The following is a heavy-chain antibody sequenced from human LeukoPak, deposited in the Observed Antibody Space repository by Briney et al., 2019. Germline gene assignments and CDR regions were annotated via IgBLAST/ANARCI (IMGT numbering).Heavy chain of an antibody. CDR3: ARDKNYDFWSGSGNWFDP. D-gene: IGHD3-3*01. J-gene: IGHJ5*02. CDR1: GFTFSDYY. CDR2: ISSSGSTI. V-gene: IGHV3-11*04. Sequence: GGSLRLSCAASGFTFSDYYMSWIRQAPGKGLEWVSYISSSGSTIYYADSVKGRFTISRDNAKNSLYLQMNSLRAEDTAVYYCARDKNYDFWSGSGNWFDPWGQGTLVTVSS.